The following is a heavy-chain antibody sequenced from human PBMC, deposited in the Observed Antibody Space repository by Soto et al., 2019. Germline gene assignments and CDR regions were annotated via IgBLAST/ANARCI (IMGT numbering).Heavy chain of an antibody. Sequence: SDTLPLTCAVYGGPFSGDYWSWIRQPPGKGLEWIGEINHSGSTNYNPSLKSRVTISVDTSKNQFSLKQSSVTAAATAVYYCALDFYCVGVCLQVDRGNWFYTPAPAT. CDR2: INHSGST. CDR3: ALDFYCVGVCLQVDRGNWFYT. D-gene: IGHD2-21*01. J-gene: IGHJ5*02. CDR1: GGPFSGDY. V-gene: IGHV4-34*01.